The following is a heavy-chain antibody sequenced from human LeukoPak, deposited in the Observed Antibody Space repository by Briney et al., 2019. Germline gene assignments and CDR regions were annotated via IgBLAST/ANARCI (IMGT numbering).Heavy chain of an antibody. Sequence: ASVKVSCKASGYTFTSYGISWVRQAPGQGLEWMGWISAYNGNTNYAQKLQGRVTMTTDTSTSTAYMELRSLRSDDTAVYYCARDRVAEWELAWAFDIWGQGTMVTVSS. CDR3: ARDRVAEWELAWAFDI. CDR2: ISAYNGNT. CDR1: GYTFTSYG. V-gene: IGHV1-18*01. J-gene: IGHJ3*02. D-gene: IGHD4-23*01.